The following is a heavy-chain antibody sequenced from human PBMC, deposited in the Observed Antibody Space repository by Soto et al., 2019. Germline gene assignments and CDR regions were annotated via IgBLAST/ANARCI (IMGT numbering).Heavy chain of an antibody. Sequence: PGGSLRLSCAASGFTFDDYAMHWVRQAPGKGLEWVSGISWNSGSIGYADSVKGRFTISRDNAKNSLYLQMNSLRAEDTALYYCAKGTYCNNGVCYTFFDYWGQGTLVTVSS. CDR2: ISWNSGSI. CDR1: GFTFDDYA. J-gene: IGHJ4*02. V-gene: IGHV3-9*01. CDR3: AKGTYCNNGVCYTFFDY. D-gene: IGHD2-8*01.